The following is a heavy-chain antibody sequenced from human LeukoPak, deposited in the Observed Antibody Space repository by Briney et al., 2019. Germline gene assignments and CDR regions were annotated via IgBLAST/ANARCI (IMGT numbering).Heavy chain of an antibody. CDR1: GGSISSYY. Sequence: PSETLSLTCTVSGGSISSYYSRWLRHPPGKGLEWIGYIYYSGSTNYNPYLKSRVTISVDTSKNQFSLKLSSVTAADTAVYYCARHSMDYYDSSGYPLDWGQGTLVTVSS. CDR2: IYYSGST. V-gene: IGHV4-59*01. CDR3: ARHSMDYYDSSGYPLD. J-gene: IGHJ4*02. D-gene: IGHD3-22*01.